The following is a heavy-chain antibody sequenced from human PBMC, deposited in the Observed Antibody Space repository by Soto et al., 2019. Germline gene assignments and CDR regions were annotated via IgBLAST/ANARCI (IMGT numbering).Heavy chain of an antibody. CDR3: AKDITMVRGVTPPAFDY. V-gene: IGHV3-23*01. D-gene: IGHD3-10*01. CDR1: GFTFSSYA. CDR2: ISGSGGST. J-gene: IGHJ4*02. Sequence: GGSLRLSCAASGFTFSSYAMSWVRQAPGKGLEWVSAISGSGGSTYYADSVKGRFTISRDNSKNTLYLQMNSLRAEDTAVYYCAKDITMVRGVTPPAFDYWGQGTLVTVS.